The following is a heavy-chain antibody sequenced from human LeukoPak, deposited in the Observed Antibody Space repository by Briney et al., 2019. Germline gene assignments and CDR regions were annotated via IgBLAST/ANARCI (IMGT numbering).Heavy chain of an antibody. CDR3: AELGIPMIGGV. CDR2: ISSSGSTI. CDR1: GFTFSSYG. J-gene: IGHJ6*04. Sequence: PGGSLRLSCAASGFTFSSYGMNWVRQAPGKGLEWVSYISSSGSTIYYADSVRGRFTISRDNAKNSLYLQMNSLRAEDTAVYYCAELGIPMIGGVWGKGTTVTISS. D-gene: IGHD3-10*02. V-gene: IGHV3-48*03.